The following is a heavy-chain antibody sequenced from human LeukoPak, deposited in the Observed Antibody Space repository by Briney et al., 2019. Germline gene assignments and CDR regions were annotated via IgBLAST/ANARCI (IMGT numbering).Heavy chain of an antibody. V-gene: IGHV4-61*02. Sequence: SETLSLTCSVSGASVTTTAYFWNWIRQPAAEGLEWIGRIYASGNIHYNPSLRSRVTMSLDTSKNQFSLTMNSVTAADSAVYFCASYREAYDLYPHGLDVWGRGTVVTVS. CDR1: GASVTTTAYF. J-gene: IGHJ3*01. CDR2: IYASGNI. D-gene: IGHD5-24*01. CDR3: ASYREAYDLYPHGLDV.